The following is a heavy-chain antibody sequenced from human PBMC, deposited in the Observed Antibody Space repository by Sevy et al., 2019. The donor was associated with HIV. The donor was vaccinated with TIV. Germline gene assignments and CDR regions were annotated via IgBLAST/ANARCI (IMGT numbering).Heavy chain of an antibody. Sequence: SETLSLTCAVYGGSFSGYYWSWIRQPPGKGLEWIGVINHSGSTNYNPSLKSRITISLETSKNQFLLRLSAMTAADTAVYYCARHCGGDCSHAFDIWGQGTMVTVSS. D-gene: IGHD2-21*02. V-gene: IGHV4-34*01. CDR2: INHSGST. CDR3: ARHCGGDCSHAFDI. CDR1: GGSFSGYY. J-gene: IGHJ3*02.